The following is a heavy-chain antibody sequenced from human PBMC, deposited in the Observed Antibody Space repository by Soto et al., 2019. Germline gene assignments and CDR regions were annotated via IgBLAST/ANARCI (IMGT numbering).Heavy chain of an antibody. J-gene: IGHJ6*02. Sequence: GGSLRLSCTASGFTFGDYAMSWVRQAPGKGLEWVGFIRSKAYGGTTEYAASVKGRFTISRDDSKSIAYLQMNSLKTEDTAVYYCTRDNIVVVVAATGYYYYYYGMDVWGQGTTVTV. CDR1: GFTFGDYA. D-gene: IGHD2-15*01. CDR2: IRSKAYGGTT. V-gene: IGHV3-49*04. CDR3: TRDNIVVVVAATGYYYYYYGMDV.